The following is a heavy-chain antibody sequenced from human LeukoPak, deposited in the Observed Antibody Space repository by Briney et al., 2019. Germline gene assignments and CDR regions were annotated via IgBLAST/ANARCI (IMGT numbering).Heavy chain of an antibody. J-gene: IGHJ4*02. CDR3: ARGNYGD. CDR2: IYHSGST. Sequence: PSETLSLTCAVSGYSISSGYYWGWIRPPPGKGLEWIGSIYHSGSTHYNPSLKSRVTISVDTSKNQFSLKLSSVTAADTAAYYCARGNYGDWGQGTLVTVSS. D-gene: IGHD4-17*01. CDR1: GYSISSGYY. V-gene: IGHV4-38-2*01.